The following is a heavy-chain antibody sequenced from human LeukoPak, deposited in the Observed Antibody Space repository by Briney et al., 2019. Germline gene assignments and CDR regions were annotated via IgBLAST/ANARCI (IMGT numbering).Heavy chain of an antibody. CDR3: ARQSGSYRYAGIDY. CDR2: IYPGDSDT. Sequence: GESLKISCNGSGYSFTTYWIGWVRQMPGKGLEWMGIIYPGDSDTRYSPSFQGQVTISADKSISTAYLQWSSLKASDTATYYCARQSGSYRYAGIDYWGQGTLAIVSS. J-gene: IGHJ4*02. V-gene: IGHV5-51*01. CDR1: GYSFTTYW. D-gene: IGHD3-16*02.